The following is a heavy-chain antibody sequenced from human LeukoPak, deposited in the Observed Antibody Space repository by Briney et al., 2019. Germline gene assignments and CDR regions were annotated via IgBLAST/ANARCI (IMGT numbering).Heavy chain of an antibody. CDR2: MNPNSGDT. Sequence: ASVKVSCKASGFTFSSYDINWVRQATGQGLEWMGWMNPNSGDTGYAQKFQGRVTMTRDTSISTAYMELSRLRSDDTAVYYCARIRGLVLDDFWSGYPMILGYYGMDVWGQGTTVTVSS. CDR3: ARIRGLVLDDFWSGYPMILGYYGMDV. CDR1: GFTFSSYD. D-gene: IGHD3-3*01. J-gene: IGHJ6*02. V-gene: IGHV1-8*02.